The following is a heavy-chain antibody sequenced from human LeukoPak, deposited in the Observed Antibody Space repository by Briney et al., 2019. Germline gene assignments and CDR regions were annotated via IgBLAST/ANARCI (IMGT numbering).Heavy chain of an antibody. D-gene: IGHD6-19*01. J-gene: IGHJ4*02. CDR1: GFTFGSYA. CDR2: ISGSGGST. CDR3: AKTTAGYSSGRYPGWPVDY. V-gene: IGHV3-23*01. Sequence: QAGGSLRLSCAASGFTFGSYAMCWVCQAPGKGLEWVSGISGSGGSTFYADSVKGRFTISRDNSENTVYLQMNSLRADDTAVYYCAKTTAGYSSGRYPGWPVDYWGQGTLVTVSS.